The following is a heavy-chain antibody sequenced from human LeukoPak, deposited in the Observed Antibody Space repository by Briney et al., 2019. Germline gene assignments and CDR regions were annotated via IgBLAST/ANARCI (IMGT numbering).Heavy chain of an antibody. D-gene: IGHD2-21*02. Sequence: ASVKVSCKVSGYTLTELSMHWVRQAPGKGLEWMGGFDPEDGETIYAQKFQGRVTMATDTSTSTAYMELRSLRSDDTAVYYCARLSDLVVVTAILQYGMDVWGQGTTVTVSS. J-gene: IGHJ6*02. V-gene: IGHV1-24*01. CDR2: FDPEDGET. CDR1: GYTLTELS. CDR3: ARLSDLVVVTAILQYGMDV.